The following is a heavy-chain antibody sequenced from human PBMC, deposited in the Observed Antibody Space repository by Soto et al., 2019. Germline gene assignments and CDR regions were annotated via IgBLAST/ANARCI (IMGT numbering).Heavy chain of an antibody. D-gene: IGHD3-22*01. V-gene: IGHV4-30-4*01. CDR2: IDYSGRD. CDR3: ARDRAHLYESRCRIHY. J-gene: IGHJ4*02. CDR1: GGSISSGDQY. Sequence: QVQLQESGPGLVKPSQTLSLTCTVSGGSISSGDQYWTWIRQPPGKGLEWIGYIDYSGRDFYNPSLTSRLIIPQAKSMQQSSLNLTSVNAAEAAVYYCARDRAHLYESRCRIHYWGRGILVSVSS.